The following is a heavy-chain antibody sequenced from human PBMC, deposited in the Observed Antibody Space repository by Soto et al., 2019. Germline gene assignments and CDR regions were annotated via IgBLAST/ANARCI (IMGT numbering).Heavy chain of an antibody. Sequence: QVHLVQSGAEVKKPGSSVKVSCKASGGTFSNHAINWVRQAPGQGLEWMGRIIPIISTTNYAQKFQARVTFTADEATITAYMEVRSLKHDDTDVYYCAREVAADGTFREDVFDIWGQGTLVTVSS. J-gene: IGHJ3*02. CDR3: AREVAADGTFREDVFDI. D-gene: IGHD6-13*01. V-gene: IGHV1-69*11. CDR1: GGTFSNHA. CDR2: IIPIISTT.